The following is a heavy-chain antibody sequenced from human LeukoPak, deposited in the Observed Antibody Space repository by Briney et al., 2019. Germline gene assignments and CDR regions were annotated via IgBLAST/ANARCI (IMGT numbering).Heavy chain of an antibody. J-gene: IGHJ4*02. Sequence: GGSLRLSCAASGFTFSDHHMDWVRQASGEGLEWVARIRNKANRYTTEYAASVKGRFTISRDDSENSLYLQMDSLKTEDTAVYYCARSPLGIAPFDYWGQGTLVTVSS. CDR3: ARSPLGIAPFDY. CDR1: GFTFSDHH. CDR2: IRNKANRYTT. D-gene: IGHD7-27*01. V-gene: IGHV3-72*01.